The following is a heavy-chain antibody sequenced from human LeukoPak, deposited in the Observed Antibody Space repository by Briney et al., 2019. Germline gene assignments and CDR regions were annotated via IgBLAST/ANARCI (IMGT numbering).Heavy chain of an antibody. J-gene: IGHJ4*02. D-gene: IGHD1-26*01. Sequence: GGSLRLSCAASGFTFSDYYMSWIRQAPGKGLEWVSYISSSGSTIYYADSVEGRFTISRDNAKNSLYLQMNSLRAEDTAVYYCARDPSLVGATQYYFDYWGQGTLVTVSS. CDR3: ARDPSLVGATQYYFDY. CDR1: GFTFSDYY. V-gene: IGHV3-11*01. CDR2: ISSSGSTI.